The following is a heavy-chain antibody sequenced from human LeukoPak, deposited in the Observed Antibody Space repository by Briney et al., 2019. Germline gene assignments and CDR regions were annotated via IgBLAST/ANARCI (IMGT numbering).Heavy chain of an antibody. V-gene: IGHV3-21*01. CDR1: GGSISSSS. D-gene: IGHD5-24*01. CDR3: ARGSRDGYSNYWYFDL. J-gene: IGHJ2*01. CDR2: ISTSSSYI. Sequence: ETLSLTCTVSGGSISSSSYYWGWIRQPPGKGLEWVSSISTSSSYIYYADSVKGRFTISRDNAKNSLFLQMNSLRAEDTAVYYCARGSRDGYSNYWYFDLWGRGTLVTVSS.